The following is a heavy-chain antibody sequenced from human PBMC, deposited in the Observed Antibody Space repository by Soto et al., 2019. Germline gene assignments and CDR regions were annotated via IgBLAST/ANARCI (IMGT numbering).Heavy chain of an antibody. CDR3: ARDQSVAGPTTFDS. CDR1: GFTFSTSW. D-gene: IGHD6-19*01. J-gene: IGHJ5*01. CDR2: ISADGSGT. Sequence: GGSLRLSCAASGFTFSTSWMHWVRQVPGKGLLWVSRISADGSGTIYADSVKGRFTISRDNAENTLYLQMNSLRAEDTAVYYCARDQSVAGPTTFDSWGQGTLVTVS. V-gene: IGHV3-74*01.